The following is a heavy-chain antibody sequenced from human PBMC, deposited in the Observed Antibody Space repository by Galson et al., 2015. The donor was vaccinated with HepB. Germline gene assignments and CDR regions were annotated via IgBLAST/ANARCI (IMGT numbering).Heavy chain of an antibody. CDR1: GYTFTSYY. CDR2: INPSGGST. CDR3: AREDGSWSQADY. J-gene: IGHJ4*02. D-gene: IGHD3-10*01. V-gene: IGHV1-46*04. Sequence: SVKVSCKASGYTFTSYYMHWVRQAPGQGLEWMGIINPSGGSTSYAQKLQGRVTMTRDTSKSTVYMELSSLRSEDTAVYYCAREDGSWSQADYWGQGTLVTVSS.